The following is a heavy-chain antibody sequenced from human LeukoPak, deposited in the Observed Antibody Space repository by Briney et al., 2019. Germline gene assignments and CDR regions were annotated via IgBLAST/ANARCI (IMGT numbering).Heavy chain of an antibody. CDR3: TRDWTARSNAFDI. CDR2: INSDGSST. V-gene: IGHV3-74*01. D-gene: IGHD3/OR15-3a*01. Sequence: GRSLRLSCAASGFTFSSHYMHWVRQAPGKGLVWVSRINSDGSSTNYADSVKGRFTISRDNAKNTLFLQMNSLRAEDTAVYYCTRDWTARSNAFDIWGQGTMVTVSS. J-gene: IGHJ3*02. CDR1: GFTFSSHY.